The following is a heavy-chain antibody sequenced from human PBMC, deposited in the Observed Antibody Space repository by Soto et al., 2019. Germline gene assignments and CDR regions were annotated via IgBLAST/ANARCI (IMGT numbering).Heavy chain of an antibody. CDR2: IHYSGST. D-gene: IGHD2-15*01. J-gene: IGHJ5*02. V-gene: IGHV4-61*01. CDR1: GGSVSSGSYY. CDR3: ARTVVVAATPRGFGGTGWFDP. Sequence: LPETLSLTCTVSGGSVSSGSYYWSWIRQPPGKGLEWIGYIHYSGSTNYNPSLKSRVTISVDTSKNQFSLKLSSVTAADTAVYYCARTVVVAATPRGFGGTGWFDPWGQGTLVTVSS.